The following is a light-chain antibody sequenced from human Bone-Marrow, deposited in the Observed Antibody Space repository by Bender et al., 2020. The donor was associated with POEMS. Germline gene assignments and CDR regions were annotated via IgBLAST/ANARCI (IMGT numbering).Light chain of an antibody. CDR3: GAWVVGLSGGV. CDR2: SDN. V-gene: IGLV1-44*01. CDR1: NSNIGTNA. Sequence: QSVLTKPPSASGTPGQRVTISCSGSNSNIGTNAVNWYQQFPGTAAKLPVYSDNQRPSGVPDRFYAFKSGTSASLAIYGVQSEDEADYYCGAWVVGLSGGVVDEGTTMTVL. J-gene: IGLJ3*02.